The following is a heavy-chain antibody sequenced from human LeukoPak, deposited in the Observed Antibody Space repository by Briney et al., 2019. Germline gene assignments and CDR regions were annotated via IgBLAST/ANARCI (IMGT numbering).Heavy chain of an antibody. CDR2: ISSSGSTI. J-gene: IGHJ5*02. D-gene: IGHD6-13*01. V-gene: IGHV3-11*04. CDR1: GFTFSDYY. Sequence: GGSLRLSCAASGFTFSDYYMSWIRQAPGKGLEWVSYISSSGSTIYYADSVKGRFTISRDNTKNSLYLQMNSLRAEDTAVYYCAREISSWYRTEGRFDPWGQGTLVTVSS. CDR3: AREISSWYRTEGRFDP.